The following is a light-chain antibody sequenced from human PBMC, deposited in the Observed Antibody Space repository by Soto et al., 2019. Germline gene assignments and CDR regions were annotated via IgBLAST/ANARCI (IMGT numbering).Light chain of an antibody. CDR1: QSISSW. J-gene: IGKJ4*01. Sequence: DIQMTQSPSTLSASVGDRVTITCRASQSISSWLAWYQQKPGKAPKLLIYKASSLESGVPSRFSGSGSGTEFTLTISTLQPDDLATYYCQHHNTYPLTFGGGTKVDIK. CDR3: QHHNTYPLT. V-gene: IGKV1-5*03. CDR2: KAS.